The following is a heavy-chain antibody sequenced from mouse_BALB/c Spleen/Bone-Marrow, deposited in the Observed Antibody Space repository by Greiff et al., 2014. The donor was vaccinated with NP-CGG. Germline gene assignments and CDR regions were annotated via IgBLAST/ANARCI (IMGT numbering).Heavy chain of an antibody. CDR2: IDPANGNT. Sequence: VLLQQSGAELVKPGASVKLSCTASGFNIKDTYMHWVKQRPEQGLEWIGRIDPANGNTKYDPKFQGKATITADTSSNTAYLQLSSLTSEDTAVYYCARGGSSYGWYFDVWGAGTTVTVSS. J-gene: IGHJ1*01. CDR3: ARGGSSYGWYFDV. V-gene: IGHV14-3*02. CDR1: GFNIKDTY. D-gene: IGHD1-1*01.